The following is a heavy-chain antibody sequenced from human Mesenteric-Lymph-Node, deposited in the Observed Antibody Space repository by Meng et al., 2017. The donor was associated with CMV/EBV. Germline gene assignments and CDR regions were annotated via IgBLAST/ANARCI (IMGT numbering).Heavy chain of an antibody. V-gene: IGHV3-30*02. CDR1: GFTFSDYY. D-gene: IGHD6-13*01. Sequence: GESLKISCAASGFTFSDYYMSWIRQAPGKGLEWVAFIWYDGSNKYYGDSVKGRFTISRDSSKKTVYLQMDSLRAEDTALYYCAKGGGIVTAGYYFDSWGQGTLVTVSS. CDR2: IWYDGSNK. J-gene: IGHJ4*02. CDR3: AKGGGIVTAGYYFDS.